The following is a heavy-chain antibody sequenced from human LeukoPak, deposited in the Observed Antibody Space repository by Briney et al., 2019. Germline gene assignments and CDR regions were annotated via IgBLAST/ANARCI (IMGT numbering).Heavy chain of an antibody. CDR1: GLTFSTYA. D-gene: IGHD2-2*01. Sequence: PGGSLRLSSAVSGLTFSTYAMSWVRQAPGRGLEWVSPISGNGETTYYADSVKGRFTISRDNSKKTAFLQMNSLTAEDTAVYYAVANMYNYMDVWGKGTTVTVSS. J-gene: IGHJ6*03. CDR3: VANMYNYMDV. V-gene: IGHV3-23*01. CDR2: ISGNGETT.